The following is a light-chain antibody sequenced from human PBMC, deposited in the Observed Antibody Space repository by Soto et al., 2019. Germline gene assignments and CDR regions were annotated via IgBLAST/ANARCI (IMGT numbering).Light chain of an antibody. CDR3: QQYGSTPLT. Sequence: EIVLTQSPDXLSLSPGERATLSCRASQSVRSNYLAWYQQKPGQAPRFLIYDASSRATGIPDRFSGSGSGTDFTLTISRLEPEDFAVYYCQQYGSTPLTFGGXTKVDIQ. J-gene: IGKJ4*01. CDR1: QSVRSNY. V-gene: IGKV3-20*01. CDR2: DAS.